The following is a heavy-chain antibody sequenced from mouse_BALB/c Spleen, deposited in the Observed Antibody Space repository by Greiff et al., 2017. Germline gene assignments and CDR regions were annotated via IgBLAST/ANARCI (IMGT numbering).Heavy chain of an antibody. CDR2: ISSGGSYT. V-gene: IGHV5-9-3*01. Sequence: DVMLVESGGGLVKPGGSLKLSCAASGFTFSSYAMSWVRQTPEKRLEWVATISSGGSYTYYPDSVKGRFTISRDNAKNTLYLQMSSLRSEDTAMYYCARHDDYAPMDYWGQGTSVTVSS. CDR1: GFTFSSYA. D-gene: IGHD2-4*01. CDR3: ARHDDYAPMDY. J-gene: IGHJ4*01.